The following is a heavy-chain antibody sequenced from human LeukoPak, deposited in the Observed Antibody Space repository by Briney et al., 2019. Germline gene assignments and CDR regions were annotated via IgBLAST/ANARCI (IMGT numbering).Heavy chain of an antibody. J-gene: IGHJ3*02. Sequence: GASVKVSCKASGYTFTSYYMHWVRQAPGQGLEWMGIINPSGGSTSYAQKFQGRVTITRDTSASTAYMELSSLRSEDTAVYYCARSWPGSGAFDIWGQGTMVTVSS. V-gene: IGHV1-46*01. CDR2: INPSGGST. CDR1: GYTFTSYY. CDR3: ARSWPGSGAFDI. D-gene: IGHD3-10*01.